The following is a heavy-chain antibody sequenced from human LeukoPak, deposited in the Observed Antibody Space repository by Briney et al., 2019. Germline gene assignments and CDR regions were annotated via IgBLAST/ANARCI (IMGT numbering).Heavy chain of an antibody. D-gene: IGHD3-10*01. V-gene: IGHV3-73*01. CDR2: IRSKDNSYAT. Sequence: GGSLKLSCAASGFTFSGSAMHWVRQASGKGLEWEGRIRSKDNSYATAYGASVKGRFTISRDDSKNTAYLQMNSLRAEDTAVYYCAKRLDYTSGPFDYWGQGTLVTVSS. CDR3: AKRLDYTSGPFDY. CDR1: GFTFSGSA. J-gene: IGHJ4*02.